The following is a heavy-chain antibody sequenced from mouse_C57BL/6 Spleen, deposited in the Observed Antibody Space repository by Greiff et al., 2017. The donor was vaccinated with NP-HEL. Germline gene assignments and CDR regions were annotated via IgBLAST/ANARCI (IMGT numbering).Heavy chain of an antibody. V-gene: IGHV1-82*01. CDR2: IYPGGGDT. J-gene: IGHJ3*01. D-gene: IGHD1-1*01. CDR3: ARSVGSSFAY. Sequence: QVQLQQSGPELVKPGASVKISCKASGYAFSSSWMNWVKQRPGKGLEWIGRIYPGGGDTNYNGKFKGKATLTADKSSSTAYMQLSSLTSEESAVYFCARSVGSSFAYWGQGTLVTVSA. CDR1: GYAFSSSW.